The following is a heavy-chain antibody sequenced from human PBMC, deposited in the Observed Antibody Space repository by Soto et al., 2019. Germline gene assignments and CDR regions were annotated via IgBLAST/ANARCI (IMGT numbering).Heavy chain of an antibody. CDR1: GFTFSYG. D-gene: IGHD2-15*01. V-gene: IGHV3-30*18. Sequence: VQLLESGGGLIQPGGSLRLSCAASGFTFSYGIHWLRQAPGKGLEWVAYISYDSSNKFYGDSVKGRFTISRDNSKNTQFLLMISLRAEDTAVYHCAKLVIGYCSGDTCDDYWGQGTLLAVS. J-gene: IGHJ4*02. CDR2: ISYDSSNK. CDR3: AKLVIGYCSGDTCDDY.